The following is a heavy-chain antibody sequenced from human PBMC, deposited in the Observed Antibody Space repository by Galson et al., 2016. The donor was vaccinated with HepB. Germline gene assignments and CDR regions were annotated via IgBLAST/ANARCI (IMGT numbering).Heavy chain of an antibody. D-gene: IGHD3-9*01. CDR3: ARTWYYSILSGYYPYFDD. CDR2: IGMSDTTI. Sequence: SLRLSCAVSGFTFSDYYMTWIRQAPGKGLEWISYIGMSDTTIYYADSVKGRFTVSRDHANRSLYLQMNSLRAEDTAVYYCARTWYYSILSGYYPYFDDWGQGTLVTVSP. CDR1: GFTFSDYY. V-gene: IGHV3-11*01. J-gene: IGHJ4*02.